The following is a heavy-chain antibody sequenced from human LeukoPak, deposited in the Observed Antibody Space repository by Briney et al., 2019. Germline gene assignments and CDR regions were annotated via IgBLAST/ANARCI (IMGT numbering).Heavy chain of an antibody. CDR3: ATDRNYGSGSYPPA. Sequence: ASVKVSCKVSGYTLTELSMHWVRRAPGKGLEWMGGFDPEDGETIYAQKFQGRVTMTEDTSTDTAYMELSSLRSEDTAVYYCATDRNYGSGSYPPAWGQGTLVTVSS. CDR2: FDPEDGET. CDR1: GYTLTELS. V-gene: IGHV1-24*01. D-gene: IGHD3-10*01. J-gene: IGHJ4*02.